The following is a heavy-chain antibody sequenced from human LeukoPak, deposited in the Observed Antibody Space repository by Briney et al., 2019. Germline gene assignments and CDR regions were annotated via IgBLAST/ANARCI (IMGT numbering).Heavy chain of an antibody. D-gene: IGHD2-15*01. J-gene: IGHJ4*01. CDR2: IHYSGST. Sequence: SETLSLTCTVSGDSIRNHYWSWIRQPPGKGLECIGVIHYSGSTNYNPSVKSRVTISVDTPKNQFSLKLNSVTAADTAFYFCARVSLSGYCSGASCYFDYWGHGTLVTVSS. V-gene: IGHV4-59*11. CDR1: GDSIRNHY. CDR3: ARVSLSGYCSGASCYFDY.